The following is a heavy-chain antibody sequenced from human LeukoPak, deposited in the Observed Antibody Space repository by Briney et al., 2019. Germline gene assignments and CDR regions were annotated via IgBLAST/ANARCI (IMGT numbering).Heavy chain of an antibody. J-gene: IGHJ4*02. Sequence: YPSETLSLTCTVSGGSISSYYWSWIRQPAGKGLEWIGRIYTSGSTNYNASLKSRVSMSVDTSKNQFSLKLSSVTAADTAVFYCARENSGSYREFDYWGPGTLVTVSS. CDR2: IYTSGST. V-gene: IGHV4-4*07. CDR3: ARENSGSYREFDY. D-gene: IGHD1-26*01. CDR1: GGSISSYY.